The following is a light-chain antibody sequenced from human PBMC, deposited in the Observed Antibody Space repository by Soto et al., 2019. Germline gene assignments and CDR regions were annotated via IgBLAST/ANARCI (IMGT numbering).Light chain of an antibody. Sequence: EIVLTQSPATLSLSPRDRAILSCRASQSVSAYLAWYQQKPGQAPRLLIYESSNRATGIPARFSGDGSGTDFTLTISSLEPEDVAVYYCQQRGNWPVTFGGGTKVEI. J-gene: IGKJ4*01. V-gene: IGKV3-11*01. CDR1: QSVSAY. CDR3: QQRGNWPVT. CDR2: ESS.